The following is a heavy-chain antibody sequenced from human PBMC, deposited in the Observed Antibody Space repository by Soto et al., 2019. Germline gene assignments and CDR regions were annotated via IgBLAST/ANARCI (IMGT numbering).Heavy chain of an antibody. J-gene: IGHJ3*02. V-gene: IGHV4-34*01. CDR2: INHSGST. Sequence: SETLSLTCAVYGGSFSGYYWSWIRQPPGKGLEWIGEINHSGSTNYNPSLKSRVTISVDTSKNQFSLKLSSVTAADTAVYYCARGEDVVLRYFDWLQPTPDAFDIWGQGTMVTVSS. CDR1: GGSFSGYY. CDR3: ARGEDVVLRYFDWLQPTPDAFDI. D-gene: IGHD3-9*01.